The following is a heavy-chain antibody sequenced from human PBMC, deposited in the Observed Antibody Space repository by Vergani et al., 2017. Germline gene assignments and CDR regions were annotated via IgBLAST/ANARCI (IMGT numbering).Heavy chain of an antibody. D-gene: IGHD3-22*01. CDR3: ARLGYSDPSGFYSAFQI. CDR1: GDSINSNDYY. CDR2: ISYSGTT. V-gene: IGHV4-30-4*01. Sequence: QVQLQESGPGLVKPAQTLSLTCIVSGDSINSNDYYWSWIRQPPGKGLESLGYISYSGTTYYSPSLKSRVTISLDTSKKQFFLKLNSVTAADTAVYFCARLGYSDPSGFYSAFQIWGQGTMVTVSS. J-gene: IGHJ3*02.